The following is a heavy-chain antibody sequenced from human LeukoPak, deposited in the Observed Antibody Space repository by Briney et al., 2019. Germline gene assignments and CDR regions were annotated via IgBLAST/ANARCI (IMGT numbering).Heavy chain of an antibody. CDR3: ARDQGRWLGTFDH. CDR2: IKQDGREK. D-gene: IGHD6-19*01. Sequence: GPLRLSCAASGFIVSSNYMSWVRQAPGKGLEWVANIKQDGREKYYVDSVKGRFTISRDNAKNSLYLQMNSLRAEDTAVYYCARDQGRWLGTFDHWGQGILVTVSS. J-gene: IGHJ4*02. V-gene: IGHV3-7*03. CDR1: GFIVSSNY.